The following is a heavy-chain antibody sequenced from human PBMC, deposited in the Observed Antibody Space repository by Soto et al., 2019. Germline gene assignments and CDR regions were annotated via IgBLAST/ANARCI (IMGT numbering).Heavy chain of an antibody. Sequence: ASVKVSCKASGYTFTSYAMHWVRQAPGQRLEWMGWINAGNGNTKYSQKFQGGVTITRDTSASTACMELSSLRSEDTAVYYCARGAGWLFYYWGQGTLVPFAS. CDR3: ARGAGWLFYY. CDR1: GYTFTSYA. CDR2: INAGNGNT. D-gene: IGHD5-12*01. V-gene: IGHV1-3*01. J-gene: IGHJ4*02.